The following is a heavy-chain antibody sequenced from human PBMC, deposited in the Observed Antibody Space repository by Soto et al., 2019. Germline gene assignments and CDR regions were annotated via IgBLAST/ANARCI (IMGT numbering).Heavy chain of an antibody. CDR3: ARGGGVGVAGSAAFDM. Sequence: QLHLVQSGAVVKKPGASVTVSCSASGYPVTAYYMHWVRQAPGRGLEWMGGINPATGAAKYTQTFQGRVNMARGPSTSNGLMETGGLTSEDTAVFLLARGGGVGVAGSAAFDMWGQGTLVTVSS. CDR2: INPATGAA. J-gene: IGHJ3*02. CDR1: GYPVTAYY. D-gene: IGHD3-3*01. V-gene: IGHV1-2*02.